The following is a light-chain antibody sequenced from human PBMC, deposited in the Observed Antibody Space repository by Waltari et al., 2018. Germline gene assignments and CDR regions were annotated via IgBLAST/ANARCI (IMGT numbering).Light chain of an antibody. Sequence: EIVLTQSPGTLSLSPGERATLSCRASQSVSGRYLAWYQQRPGQSPRLPIHGASRRATGIPDRFSGSGYGTDFTLTISRLEPEDFAVYYCQQYGDSPPYTFGQGTKLEIK. CDR1: QSVSGRY. V-gene: IGKV3-20*01. CDR2: GAS. CDR3: QQYGDSPPYT. J-gene: IGKJ2*01.